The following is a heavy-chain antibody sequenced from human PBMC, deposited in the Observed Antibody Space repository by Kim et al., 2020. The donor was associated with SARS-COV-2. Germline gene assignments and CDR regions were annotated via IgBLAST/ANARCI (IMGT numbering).Heavy chain of an antibody. CDR3: ARGEELLDYYYGMDV. CDR1: GFTFSSYS. Sequence: GGSLRLSCAASGFTFSSYSMNWVRQAPGKGLEWVSSISSSSSYIYYADSVKGRFTISRDNAKNSLYLQMNSLRAEDTAVYYCARGEELLDYYYGMDVWGQGTTVTVSS. J-gene: IGHJ6*02. V-gene: IGHV3-21*01. D-gene: IGHD1-26*01. CDR2: ISSSSSYI.